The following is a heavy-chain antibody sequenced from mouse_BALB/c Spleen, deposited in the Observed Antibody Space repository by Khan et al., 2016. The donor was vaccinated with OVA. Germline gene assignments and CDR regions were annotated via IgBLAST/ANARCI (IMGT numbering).Heavy chain of an antibody. V-gene: IGHV2-6-1*01. Sequence: QVQLQQSGPGLVAPSQSLSITCTISGFSLTNYGVHWVRQPPGKGLEWLVVIWSDGSTTYNSDLKSRLTICKDNSKSQVFLKMNSLQTDDTAMYFCARQPYYHYNIMDYWGQGTSVTVSS. CDR2: IWSDGST. D-gene: IGHD2-10*01. CDR1: GFSLTNYG. CDR3: ARQPYYHYNIMDY. J-gene: IGHJ4*01.